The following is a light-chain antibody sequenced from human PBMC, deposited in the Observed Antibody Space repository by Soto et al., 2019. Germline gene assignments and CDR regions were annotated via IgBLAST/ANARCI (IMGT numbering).Light chain of an antibody. CDR3: AAWDDSLNGRGV. Sequence: QSVLTQQPSASGTPGQRVTISCSGSSSNIGSNTVNWYQQLPGTAPKLLIYSNNQRPSGVPDRFSGSRSGTSASLAISGLQSEDEGDYYCAAWDDSLNGRGVFGGGTKVTVL. V-gene: IGLV1-44*01. CDR1: SSNIGSNT. CDR2: SNN. J-gene: IGLJ3*02.